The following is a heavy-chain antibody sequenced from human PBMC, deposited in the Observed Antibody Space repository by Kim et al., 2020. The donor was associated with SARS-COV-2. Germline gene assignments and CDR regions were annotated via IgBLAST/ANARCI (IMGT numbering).Heavy chain of an antibody. CDR2: ISYDGSNK. CDR3: ARDLEYGRYYDSSGDYWGRAEYYFDY. CDR1: GFTFSSYA. J-gene: IGHJ4*02. V-gene: IGHV3-30*04. D-gene: IGHD3-22*01. Sequence: GGSLRLSCAASGFTFSSYAMHWVRQAPGKGLEWVAVISYDGSNKYYADSVKGRFTISRDNSKNTLYLQMNSLRAEDTAVYYCARDLEYGRYYDSSGDYWGRAEYYFDYWGQGTLVTVSS.